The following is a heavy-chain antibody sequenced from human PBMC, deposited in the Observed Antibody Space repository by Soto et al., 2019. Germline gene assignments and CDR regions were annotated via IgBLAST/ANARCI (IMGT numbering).Heavy chain of an antibody. CDR3: AKGGYYSLLDI. CDR2: ISGSGGRT. Sequence: GGSLRLSCVASGFPFSSYAMSWVRQTPGKGLEWVSGISGSGGRTYYADSVKRRFTISRDNSNNTLSLQMHILRVEDTAVYFCAKGGYYSLLDIWGQGTMVTVSS. D-gene: IGHD3-16*01. J-gene: IGHJ3*02. V-gene: IGHV3-23*01. CDR1: GFPFSSYA.